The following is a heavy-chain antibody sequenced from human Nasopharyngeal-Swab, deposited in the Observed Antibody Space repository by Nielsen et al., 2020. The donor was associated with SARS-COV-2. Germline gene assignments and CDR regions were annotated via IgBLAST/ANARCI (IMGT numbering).Heavy chain of an antibody. V-gene: IGHV3-23*03. CDR3: AKNRDSVAGTPDDAFDI. Sequence: WIPQPPGKGLEWVSVIYYGGDITYYADSVKGRFTTSRDNSKNTVHLQMNSLRADDTAIYYCAKNRDSVAGTPDDAFDIWGQGTMVTVSS. J-gene: IGHJ3*02. CDR2: IYYGGDIT. D-gene: IGHD6-19*01.